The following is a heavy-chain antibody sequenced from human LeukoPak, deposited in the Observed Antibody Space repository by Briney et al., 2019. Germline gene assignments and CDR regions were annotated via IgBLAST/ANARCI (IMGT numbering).Heavy chain of an antibody. CDR3: ARTYCSGGSCYAAGWYFDL. CDR2: IFHSGST. Sequence: SETLSLTCTVSGGSISSYYWSWIRQPPGKGLEWIGSIFHSGSTYYNPSLKSRVTISVDTSKSQLSLKMSSVTAADTAVYYCARTYCSGGSCYAAGWYFDLWGRGTLVTVSS. CDR1: GGSISSYY. J-gene: IGHJ2*01. V-gene: IGHV4-39*01. D-gene: IGHD2-15*01.